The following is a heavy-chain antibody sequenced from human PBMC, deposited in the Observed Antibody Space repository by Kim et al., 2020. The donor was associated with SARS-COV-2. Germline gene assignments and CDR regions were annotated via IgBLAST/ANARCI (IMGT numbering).Heavy chain of an antibody. CDR2: IRSKAYGGTT. V-gene: IGHV3-49*03. CDR3: TREIRGTAMATGY. D-gene: IGHD5-18*01. Sequence: GGSLRLSCTASGFTFGDYAMSWFRQAPGKGLEWVGFIRSKAYGGTTEYAASVKGRFTISRDDSKSIAYLQMNSLKTEDTAVYYCTREIRGTAMATGYWGQGTLVTVSS. J-gene: IGHJ4*02. CDR1: GFTFGDYA.